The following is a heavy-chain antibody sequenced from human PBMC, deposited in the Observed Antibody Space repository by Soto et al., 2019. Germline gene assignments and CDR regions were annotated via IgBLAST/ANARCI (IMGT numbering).Heavy chain of an antibody. CDR3: ARAGENYGSGTFSPPLRYYFNT. Sequence: QVQLVQSGTEVKKPGASVKFSCKASGYTFTTHYLHWVRQAPGQGLEWMGIINPSGGRTTYALKFQGRVTMTSDASTNTVYVELTSLRSADTAVYSCARAGENYGSGTFSPPLRYYFNTWGQGTQVTVSS. J-gene: IGHJ4*02. CDR2: INPSGGRT. V-gene: IGHV1-46*01. D-gene: IGHD3-10*01. CDR1: GYTFTTHY.